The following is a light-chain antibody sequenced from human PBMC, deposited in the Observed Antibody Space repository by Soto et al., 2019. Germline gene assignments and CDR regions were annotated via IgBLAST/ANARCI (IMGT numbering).Light chain of an antibody. CDR3: QQYNSYSGT. Sequence: DIQMTHSPSTLSASVGYRVTITCRASQSISSWLAWYQQKPGKAPKLLIYDASSLESGVPSRFSGSGSGTEFTLTISSLQPDDFATYYCQQYNSYSGTFGQGTKVDIK. J-gene: IGKJ1*01. CDR2: DAS. CDR1: QSISSW. V-gene: IGKV1-5*01.